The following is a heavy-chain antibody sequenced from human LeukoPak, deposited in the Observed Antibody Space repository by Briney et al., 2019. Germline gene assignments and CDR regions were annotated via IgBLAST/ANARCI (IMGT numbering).Heavy chain of an antibody. J-gene: IGHJ4*02. CDR3: ARDDYDYVWGSYRQVDY. CDR1: GFTFSDYY. CDR2: ISNSGSTI. V-gene: IGHV3-11*01. D-gene: IGHD3-16*02. Sequence: GGSLRLSCAASGFTFSDYYMSWIRQAPGKGLEWVSYISNSGSTIYYAGSVKGRFTISRDNAKNSLYLQMNSLRAEDTAVYYCARDDYDYVWGSYRQVDYWGQGTLVTVSS.